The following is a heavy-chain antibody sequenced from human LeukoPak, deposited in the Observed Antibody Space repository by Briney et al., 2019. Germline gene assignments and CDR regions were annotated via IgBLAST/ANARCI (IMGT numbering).Heavy chain of an antibody. CDR2: IYHSGST. CDR3: AREGYCSGGSCYAGQNWFDP. D-gene: IGHD2-15*01. J-gene: IGHJ5*02. CDR1: GGSISSGGYS. V-gene: IGHV4-30-2*01. Sequence: SQTLSLTCAVSGGSISSGGYSWSWIWQPPGKGLEWIGYIYHSGSTYYNPSLKSRVTISVDRSKNQFSLKLSSVTAADTAVYYCAREGYCSGGSCYAGQNWFDPWGQGTLVTVSS.